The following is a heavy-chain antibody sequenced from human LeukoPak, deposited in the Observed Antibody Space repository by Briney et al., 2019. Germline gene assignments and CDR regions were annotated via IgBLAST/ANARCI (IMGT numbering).Heavy chain of an antibody. Sequence: GTSLRLSCAASGFTFSRYAMHWVRRAPGKGLEWVAVIANDGRDKHSTDSVKGRFTITRDNAKNTVYLQMNSLGVEDTAVYYCAKDQQIVSAKYYFDSWGQGILVTVSS. CDR2: IANDGRDK. V-gene: IGHV3-30*18. J-gene: IGHJ4*02. D-gene: IGHD1/OR15-1a*01. CDR1: GFTFSRYA. CDR3: AKDQQIVSAKYYFDS.